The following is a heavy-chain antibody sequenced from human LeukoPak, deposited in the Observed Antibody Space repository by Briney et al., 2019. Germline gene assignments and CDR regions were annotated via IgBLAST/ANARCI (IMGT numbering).Heavy chain of an antibody. CDR1: GFTFTTYW. V-gene: IGHV3-74*01. Sequence: GGSLRLSCAASGFTFTTYWMHWVRQAPGKGLVWVSHINSDGSITSYADSVKGRFTISRDNAKNTLYLQMNSLSREDTAIYYCVRRGGSDGWGAFDIWGQGTVVTVSS. CDR3: VRRGGSDGWGAFDI. CDR2: INSDGSIT. J-gene: IGHJ3*02. D-gene: IGHD5-24*01.